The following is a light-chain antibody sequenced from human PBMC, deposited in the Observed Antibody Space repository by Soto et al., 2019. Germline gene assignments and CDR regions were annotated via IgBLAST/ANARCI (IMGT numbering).Light chain of an antibody. Sequence: EIVLTQSPGTLSLSPGERDTLSCRASQSVSSSYLAWYQQKPGQAPRLLIYGASSRATGIPDRFSGSGSGTDFTLTLSRLEPEDFAVYYCQQYGSSRFGQGTRLEIK. CDR1: QSVSSSY. V-gene: IGKV3-20*01. CDR2: GAS. CDR3: QQYGSSR. J-gene: IGKJ5*01.